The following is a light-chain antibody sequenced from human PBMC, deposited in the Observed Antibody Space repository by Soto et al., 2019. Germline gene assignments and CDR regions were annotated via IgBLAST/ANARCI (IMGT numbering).Light chain of an antibody. CDR1: QRLSGN. Sequence: EIVMTQSPATLSVSPGERATLSCRASQRLSGNIAWYQQKPGQAPRLLIYDESARATGNPDRFSSSESGTDFALTFISLQSEDFAFYYCLQYNYWPRTFGQGTKVDIK. CDR3: LQYNYWPRT. J-gene: IGKJ1*01. CDR2: DES. V-gene: IGKV3-15*01.